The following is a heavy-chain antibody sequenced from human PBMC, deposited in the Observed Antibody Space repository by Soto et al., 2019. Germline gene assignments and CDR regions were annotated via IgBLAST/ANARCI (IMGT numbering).Heavy chain of an antibody. J-gene: IGHJ5*02. CDR2: IYHSGST. Sequence: PSETLSLTCAVSGYSISSGYYWGCIRQPPGKGLEWIGSIYHSGSTYYNPSLKSRVTISVDTSKNQFSLKLSSVTAADTAVYYCARVRDGAWFDPWGQGTLVTVSS. CDR1: GYSISSGYY. D-gene: IGHD3-10*01. V-gene: IGHV4-38-2*01. CDR3: ARVRDGAWFDP.